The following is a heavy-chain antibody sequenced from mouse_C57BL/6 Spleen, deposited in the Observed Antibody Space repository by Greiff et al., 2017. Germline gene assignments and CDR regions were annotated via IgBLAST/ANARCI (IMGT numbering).Heavy chain of an antibody. CDR3: ARDEYENYYCEG. CDR2: INPTDGCT. V-gene: IGHV1-22*01. Sequence: EVQRGESGAELVTPGTSVKMSCKASGYTFTDYSIHWAKQSPGKGLAWIGYINPTDGCTSYNQKFKGKATVTVNKSSSTAYMEFRSLTSEDSAVYYCARDEYENYYCEGWGAGTTLTVSA. J-gene: IGHJ1*01. D-gene: IGHD1-1*01. CDR1: GYTFTDYS.